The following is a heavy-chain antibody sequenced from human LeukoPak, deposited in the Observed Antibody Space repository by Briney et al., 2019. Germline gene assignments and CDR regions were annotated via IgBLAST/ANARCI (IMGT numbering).Heavy chain of an antibody. CDR3: VRRRQLVRIDY. CDR2: INHSGST. V-gene: IGHV4-34*01. D-gene: IGHD6-13*01. J-gene: IGHJ4*02. CDR1: GGSFSGYY. Sequence: PSETLSLTCAVYGGSFSGYYWSWIGQPPGKGLEWIGEINHSGSTNYNPSLKSRVTISVDTSKNQFSLKLSSVTAADTAVHYCVRRRQLVRIDYWGQGTLVTVSS.